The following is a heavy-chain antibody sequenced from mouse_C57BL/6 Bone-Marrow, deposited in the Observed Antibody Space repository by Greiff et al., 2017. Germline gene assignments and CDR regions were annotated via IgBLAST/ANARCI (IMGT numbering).Heavy chain of an antibody. CDR2: IDPSDSYT. CDR3: ARERTVDY. D-gene: IGHD1-1*01. CDR1: GYTFTSYW. V-gene: IGHV1-50*01. Sequence: QVQLQQPGAELVKPGASVKLSCKASGYTFTSYWMQWVNQRPGQGLEWIGEIDPSDSYTNYNQKFKGKATLTVDTSSSTAYMQLSSLTSEDSAVYYGARERTVDYWGQGTTLTVSS. J-gene: IGHJ2*01.